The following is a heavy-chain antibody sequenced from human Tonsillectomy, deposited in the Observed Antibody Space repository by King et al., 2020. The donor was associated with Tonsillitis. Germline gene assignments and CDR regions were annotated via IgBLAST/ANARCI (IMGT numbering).Heavy chain of an antibody. CDR3: TTATYYDSSGYYYIDY. CDR1: GFTFSNAW. CDR2: IKSKTDGGTT. J-gene: IGHJ4*02. D-gene: IGHD3-22*01. Sequence: EVQLVESGGGLVKPGGSLRLSCAASGFTFSNAWMNWVRQAPGKGLEWVGRIKSKTDGGTTDYAAPVKGRFTISREDSKNTLYLQMNSLKTEDTAVYYCTTATYYDSSGYYYIDYWGQGTLVTVSS. V-gene: IGHV3-15*07.